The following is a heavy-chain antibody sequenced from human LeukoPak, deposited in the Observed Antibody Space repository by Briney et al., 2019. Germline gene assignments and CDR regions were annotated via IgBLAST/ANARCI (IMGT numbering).Heavy chain of an antibody. CDR1: GFTFSSYG. Sequence: GRSLRLSCAASGFTFSSYGMHWVRQAPGKGLEWVAVISYDGINKFYVDSVKGRFTISKNTLYLQMNSLRTEDTAVYYCAKDWYSYSYRTPEWWGQGTLVTVSS. CDR3: AKDWYSYSYRTPEW. J-gene: IGHJ4*02. D-gene: IGHD5-18*01. V-gene: IGHV3-30*18. CDR2: ISYDGINK.